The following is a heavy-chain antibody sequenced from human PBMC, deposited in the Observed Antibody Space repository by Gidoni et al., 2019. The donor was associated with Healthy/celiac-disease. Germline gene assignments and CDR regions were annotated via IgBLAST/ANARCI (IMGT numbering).Heavy chain of an antibody. D-gene: IGHD3-3*01. CDR2: IYYSGST. V-gene: IGHV4-30-4*01. CDR1: GGSISSGDYY. CDR3: ARGAPDYDFWSGPNWFDP. J-gene: IGHJ5*02. Sequence: QVQLQESGPGLVKPSQTLSLTCTVSGGSISSGDYYWSWIRQPPGKGLEWIGYIYYSGSTYYNPSLKSRVTISVDTSKNQFSLKLSSVTAADTAVYYCARGAPDYDFWSGPNWFDPWGQGTLVTVSS.